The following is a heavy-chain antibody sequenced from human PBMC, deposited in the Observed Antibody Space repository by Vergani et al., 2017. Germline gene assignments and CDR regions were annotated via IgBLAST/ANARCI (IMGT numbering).Heavy chain of an antibody. V-gene: IGHV5-51*03. Sequence: EVQLVQSGAEVKKPGESLKISCKGSGYSFTSYWIGWVRQMPGKGLEWVGIIYPGDFDTRYSPSFQGQVTISADKSISTAYLQWSSLKASDTTMYYCARLRGTRPGMWQRLVDIMGFDYWGQGTLVTVSS. CDR2: IYPGDFDT. CDR1: GYSFTSYW. CDR3: ARLRGTRPGMWQRLVDIMGFDY. J-gene: IGHJ4*02. D-gene: IGHD6-13*01.